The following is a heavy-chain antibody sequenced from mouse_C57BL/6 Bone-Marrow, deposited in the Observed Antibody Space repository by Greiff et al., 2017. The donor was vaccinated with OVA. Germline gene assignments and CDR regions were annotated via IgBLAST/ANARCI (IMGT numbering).Heavy chain of an antibody. CDR3: VRQGYEGWFAY. J-gene: IGHJ3*01. D-gene: IGHD3-1*01. CDR1: GFSFNTYA. CDR2: IRSKSNNYAT. V-gene: IGHV10-1*01. Sequence: DVQLVESGGGLVQPKGSLKLSCAASGFSFNTYAMNWVRQAPGKGLEWVARIRSKSNNYATYYADSVKDRFTISRDDSESMLYLQMNNLKTEDTAMYYCVRQGYEGWFAYWGQGTLVTVSA.